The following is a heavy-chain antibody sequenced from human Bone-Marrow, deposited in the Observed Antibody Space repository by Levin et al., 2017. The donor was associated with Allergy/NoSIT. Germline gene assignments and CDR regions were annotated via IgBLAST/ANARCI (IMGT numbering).Heavy chain of an antibody. V-gene: IGHV5-51*01. J-gene: IGHJ3*01. Sequence: GESLKISCEGSGYRFSNHWIGWLRQRPGKGLEWLGLIYPGDSDTRYSPSFQGRITISADKSISTAYLQWSSLKASDTAIYYCARRRGLATYYNDNAFDLWGPGTVVTVSS. CDR2: IYPGDSDT. CDR3: ARRRGLATYYNDNAFDL. D-gene: IGHD3-10*01. CDR1: GYRFSNHW.